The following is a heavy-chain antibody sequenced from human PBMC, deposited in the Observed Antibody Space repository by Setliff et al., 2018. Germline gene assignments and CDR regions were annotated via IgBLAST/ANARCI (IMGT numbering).Heavy chain of an antibody. Sequence: SETLSLTCAVYGGSFSGYYWSWIRQPPGKGLEWIGEINHSGSTNYNPSLKSRVTISVDTSKNQFSLKLSSVTAADTAVYYCARGLIFGYSYVGEYYYYMDVWGKGTTVTVSS. D-gene: IGHD5-18*01. J-gene: IGHJ6*03. CDR2: INHSGST. CDR1: GGSFSGYY. CDR3: ARGLIFGYSYVGEYYYYMDV. V-gene: IGHV4-34*01.